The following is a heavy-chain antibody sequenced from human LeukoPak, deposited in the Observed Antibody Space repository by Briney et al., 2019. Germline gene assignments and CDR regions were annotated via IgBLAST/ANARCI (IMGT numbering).Heavy chain of an antibody. CDR1: GGTFSSYA. V-gene: IGHV1-69*05. Sequence: PVKVSCKASGGTFSSYAISWVRQAPGQGLEWMGGIIPIFGTANYAQKFQGRVTMTRDMSTSTVYMELSSLRSEDTAVYYCARDWSPTYYYDSSGYPIGHWGQGTLVTVSS. J-gene: IGHJ4*02. D-gene: IGHD3-22*01. CDR3: ARDWSPTYYYDSSGYPIGH. CDR2: IIPIFGTA.